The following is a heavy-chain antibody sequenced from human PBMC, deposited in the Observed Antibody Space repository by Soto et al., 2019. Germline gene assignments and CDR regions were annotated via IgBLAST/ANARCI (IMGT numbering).Heavy chain of an antibody. J-gene: IGHJ5*02. V-gene: IGHV1-8*02. CDR1: GGTFSSYA. D-gene: IGHD2-2*01. CDR3: ARNYQYQLLGRFDP. Sequence: GASVKVSCKASGGTFSSYAISWVRQAPGQGLEWMGWMNPNSGNTGYAQKFQGRVTMTRNTSISTAYMELSSLRSEDTAVYYCARNYQYQLLGRFDPWGQGTLVTVSS. CDR2: MNPNSGNT.